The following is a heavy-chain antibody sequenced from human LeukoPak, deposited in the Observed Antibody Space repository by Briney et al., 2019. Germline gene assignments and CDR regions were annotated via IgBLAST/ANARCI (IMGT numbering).Heavy chain of an antibody. V-gene: IGHV3-30*04. J-gene: IGHJ5*02. CDR1: GFTFSSYA. CDR3: ARDLGYGDYDP. D-gene: IGHD4-17*01. Sequence: GGSLRLSCAASGFTFSSYAMHWVRQAPGKGLEWVAVISYDGSNKYYADSVKGRFTISRDNPKNTLYLQMNSLRAEDTAVYYCARDLGYGDYDPWGQGTLVTVSS. CDR2: ISYDGSNK.